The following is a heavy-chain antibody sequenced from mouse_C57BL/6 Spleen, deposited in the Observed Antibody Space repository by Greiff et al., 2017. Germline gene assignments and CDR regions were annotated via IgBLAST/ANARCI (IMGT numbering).Heavy chain of an antibody. CDR2: IDPSDSYT. J-gene: IGHJ4*01. CDR1: GYTFTSYW. Sequence: QVQLQQPGAELVRPGTSVKLSCKASGYTFTSYWMHWVKQRPGQGLEWIGVIDPSDSYTNYNQKFKGKATLTVDTSSSTAYMQLSSLTSEDSAVYYCARAIYDGYYDYAMDYWGQGTSVTVSS. V-gene: IGHV1-59*01. D-gene: IGHD2-3*01. CDR3: ARAIYDGYYDYAMDY.